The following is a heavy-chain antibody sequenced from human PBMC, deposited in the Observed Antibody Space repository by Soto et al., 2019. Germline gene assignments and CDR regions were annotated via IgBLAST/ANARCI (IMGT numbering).Heavy chain of an antibody. J-gene: IGHJ6*02. V-gene: IGHV1-69*06. CDR2: IIPIFGTA. D-gene: IGHD3-9*01. CDR1: GGTFSSYA. CDR3: ARRHYDILTGDLPFYYHYYGMQF. Sequence: GDSVKVSCEASGGTFSSYAISWVRQAPGQGLEWMGGIIPIFGTANYAQKFQGRVTITADKSTSTAYMELSSLRSEDTAVYYCARRHYDILTGDLPFYYHYYGMQFSGQGTTLTVSS.